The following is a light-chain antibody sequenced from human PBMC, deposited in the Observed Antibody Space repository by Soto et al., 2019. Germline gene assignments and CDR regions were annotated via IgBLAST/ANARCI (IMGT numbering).Light chain of an antibody. V-gene: IGKV1-12*01. CDR3: QQGDSFPMT. J-gene: IGKJ5*01. CDR1: QSISSW. Sequence: DIQMTQSPSSVSASVGDRVTITCRASQSISSWLAWYQQKPGTVPKLLIYAASSLQSGVPSRFSGSGAGTEFTLPISSPQPEDFGTYYGQQGDSFPMTFGQGTRLESK. CDR2: AAS.